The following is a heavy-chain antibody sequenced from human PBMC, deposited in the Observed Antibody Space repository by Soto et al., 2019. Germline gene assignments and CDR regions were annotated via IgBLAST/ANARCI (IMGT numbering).Heavy chain of an antibody. CDR2: ISYDGSNK. D-gene: IGHD6-6*01. CDR1: GFTFSSYC. V-gene: IGHV3-30*03. Sequence: PGGSLRLSCAASGFTFSSYCMHWVRQAPGKGLEWVAVISYDGSNKYYADSVKGRFTISRDNSKNTLYPQMSSLRAEDTAVYYCATGSSSFYYYYGMDVWGQGTTVTVSS. CDR3: ATGSSSFYYYYGMDV. J-gene: IGHJ6*02.